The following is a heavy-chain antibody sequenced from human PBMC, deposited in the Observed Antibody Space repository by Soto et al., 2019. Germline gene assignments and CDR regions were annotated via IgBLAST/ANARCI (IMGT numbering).Heavy chain of an antibody. D-gene: IGHD1-26*01. CDR2: IVVGSGNT. J-gene: IGHJ6*02. V-gene: IGHV1-58*01. CDR1: GFTFTSSA. Sequence: ASVKVSCKASGFTFTSSAVQWVRQARGQRLEWIGWIVVGSGNTNYAQKFQERVTITRDMSTSTAYMELSSLRSEDTAVYYCAAVGYSGSYYYYYGMDVWGQGTTVTVSS. CDR3: AAVGYSGSYYYYYGMDV.